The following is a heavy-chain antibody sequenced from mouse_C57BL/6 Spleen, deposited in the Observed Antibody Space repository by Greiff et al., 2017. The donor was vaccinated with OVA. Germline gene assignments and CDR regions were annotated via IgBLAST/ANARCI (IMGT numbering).Heavy chain of an antibody. CDR2: ISYDGSN. J-gene: IGHJ2*01. V-gene: IGHV3-6*01. D-gene: IGHD2-3*01. Sequence: VQLQQSGPGLVKPSQSLSLTCSVTGYSITSGYYWNWIRQFPGNKLEWMGYISYDGSNNYNPSLKNRISITRDTSKNQFFLKLNSVTTEDTATYYCARRRDGYYFFDYWGQGTTLTVSS. CDR1: GYSITSGYY. CDR3: ARRRDGYYFFDY.